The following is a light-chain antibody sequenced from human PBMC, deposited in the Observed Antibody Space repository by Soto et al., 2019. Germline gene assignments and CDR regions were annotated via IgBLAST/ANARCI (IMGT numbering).Light chain of an antibody. J-gene: IGLJ2*01. V-gene: IGLV3-1*01. CDR1: KLGDKY. Sequence: SYELTQPPSVSVSPGQTASITCSGDKLGDKYACWYQQRPGQSPVLVIYEDNKRPSGIPERFSGSNSGNTATLTISGTQAMDEADYYCQAWDSSTPGFGGGTKLTVL. CDR2: EDN. CDR3: QAWDSSTPG.